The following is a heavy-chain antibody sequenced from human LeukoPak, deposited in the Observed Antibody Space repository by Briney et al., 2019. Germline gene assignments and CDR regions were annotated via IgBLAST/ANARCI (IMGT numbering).Heavy chain of an antibody. CDR1: GFTFSSYA. Sequence: GGSLRLSCAASGFTFSSYAMSWVRQAPGKGLEWVSAISGSGGGTYYADSVKGRFTISRDNSKNTLYPQMNSLRAEDTAVYYCAKEGYDYVWGSYRVDYWGQGTLVTVSS. J-gene: IGHJ4*02. CDR2: ISGSGGGT. V-gene: IGHV3-23*01. CDR3: AKEGYDYVWGSYRVDY. D-gene: IGHD3-16*02.